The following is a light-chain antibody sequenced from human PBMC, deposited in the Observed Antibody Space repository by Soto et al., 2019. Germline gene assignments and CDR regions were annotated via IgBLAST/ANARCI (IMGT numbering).Light chain of an antibody. Sequence: DIQMTQSPSTLSASVGDRVTITCRASQSISSYLAWYQQKPGKAPKLLIHEASNLESGDPSRFSDSVSGTEFTLTISSLQPDDFATYYCQQSSNYPCTVGQGTKVDIK. V-gene: IGKV1-5*03. CDR3: QQSSNYPCT. CDR1: QSISSY. CDR2: EAS. J-gene: IGKJ1*01.